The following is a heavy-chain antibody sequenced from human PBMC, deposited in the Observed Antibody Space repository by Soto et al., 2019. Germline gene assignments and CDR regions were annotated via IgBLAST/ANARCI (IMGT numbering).Heavy chain of an antibody. J-gene: IGHJ6*02. CDR3: ARGRATVTTFRYYDHAMDV. CDR1: GGSFSGYF. D-gene: IGHD4-17*01. CDR2: IDHSGST. Sequence: QVQLQQWGAGLLKPSETLSLSCAVYGGSFSGYFWTWIRQPPGKGLEWIGEIDHSGSTNYNPSLRSRVTLSVDTSKNQFSLKLSSVTAADTAVYYCARGRATVTTFRYYDHAMDVWGQGTTVTVSS. V-gene: IGHV4-34*01.